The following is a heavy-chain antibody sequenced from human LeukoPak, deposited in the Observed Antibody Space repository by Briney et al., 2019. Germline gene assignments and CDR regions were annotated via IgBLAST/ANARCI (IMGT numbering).Heavy chain of an antibody. CDR3: ARGEWSGGDYFDY. V-gene: IGHV3-7*01. Sequence: GGPLRLSCAASGFTFSSYWMSWVRQAPGKGLEWVANIKQDGSEKYYVDSVKGRFTISRDNAKNSLYLQMNSLRAEDTAVYYCARGEWSGGDYFDYWGQGTLVTVSS. J-gene: IGHJ4*02. CDR2: IKQDGSEK. CDR1: GFTFSSYW. D-gene: IGHD3-10*01.